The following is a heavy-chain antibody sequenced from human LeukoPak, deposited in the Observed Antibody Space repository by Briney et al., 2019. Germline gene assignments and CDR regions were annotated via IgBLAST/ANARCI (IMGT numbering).Heavy chain of an antibody. CDR1: GFTVSSNY. Sequence: PGGSLRLSCAASGFTVSSNYMSWVRQAPGKGLEWVSAISGSGGSTYYADSVKGRFTISRDNSKNTLYLQMHSLRVEDTAVYYCAKGIYYCPGWGQGTLVTVSS. CDR3: AKGIYYCPG. D-gene: IGHD5/OR15-5a*01. CDR2: ISGSGGST. J-gene: IGHJ4*02. V-gene: IGHV3-23*01.